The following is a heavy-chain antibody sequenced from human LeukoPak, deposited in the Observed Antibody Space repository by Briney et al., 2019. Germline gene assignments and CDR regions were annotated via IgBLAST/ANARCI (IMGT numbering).Heavy chain of an antibody. V-gene: IGHV3-30*03. Sequence: GGSLRLSCAASGFTFSNYGMHWVRQAPGKGLEWVAVISYDGSNKYYADSVKGRFTISRDNSKNTLYLQMNSLRAEDTAVYYCASGYGFDYWGQGTLVTVFS. CDR3: ASGYGFDY. CDR1: GFTFSNYG. D-gene: IGHD5-12*01. CDR2: ISYDGSNK. J-gene: IGHJ4*02.